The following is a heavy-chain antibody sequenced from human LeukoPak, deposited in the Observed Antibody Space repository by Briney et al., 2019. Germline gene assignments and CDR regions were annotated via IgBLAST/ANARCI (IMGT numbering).Heavy chain of an antibody. CDR2: ISYDGSNK. V-gene: IGHV3-30*03. Sequence: PGGSLRLSCAASGFTFCSYGMHWVRQAPGKGLEWVAVISYDGSNKYYADSVKGRFTISRDNSKNALYLQMNSLRAEDTAVYYCAIMGYNWNYWGQGTLVTVSS. J-gene: IGHJ4*02. D-gene: IGHD1-20*01. CDR3: AIMGYNWNY. CDR1: GFTFCSYG.